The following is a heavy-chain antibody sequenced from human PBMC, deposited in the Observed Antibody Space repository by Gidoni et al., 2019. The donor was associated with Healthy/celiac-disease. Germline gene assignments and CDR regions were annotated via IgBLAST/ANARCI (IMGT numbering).Heavy chain of an antibody. D-gene: IGHD3-22*01. CDR2: IYSGGST. CDR3: ARVAYYYDSSGYYSLYYFDY. V-gene: IGHV3-66*01. J-gene: IGHJ4*02. Sequence: EVQLVESGGGLVQPGGSLRLSCAASGFTVRSNSMRWVRPAPGKGLEWVSVIYSGGSTYYADSVKGRLTISRDNSKNTLYLQMNSLRAEDTAVYYCARVAYYYDSSGYYSLYYFDYWGQGTLVTVSS. CDR1: GFTVRSNS.